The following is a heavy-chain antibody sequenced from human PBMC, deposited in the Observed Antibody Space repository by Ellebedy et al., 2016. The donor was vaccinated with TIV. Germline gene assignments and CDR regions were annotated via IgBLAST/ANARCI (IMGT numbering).Heavy chain of an antibody. V-gene: IGHV4-34*01. CDR1: GGSFSGYY. Sequence: SETLSLTXAVYGGSFSGYYWSWIRQPPGKGLEWIGEINHSGSTNYNPSLKSRVTISVDTSKNQFSLKLSSVTAADTAVYYCARGHPATILFSLFRNWFDPWGQGTLVTVSS. CDR2: INHSGST. D-gene: IGHD5-12*01. J-gene: IGHJ5*02. CDR3: ARGHPATILFSLFRNWFDP.